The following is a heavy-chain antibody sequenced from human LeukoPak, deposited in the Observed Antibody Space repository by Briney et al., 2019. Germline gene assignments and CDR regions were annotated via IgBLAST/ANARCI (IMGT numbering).Heavy chain of an antibody. Sequence: PGRSLRLSCAASGFTFTGYGMHWVRQAPGKGLEWVAVISYDGSNKYYADSVKGRFTISRDNSKNTLYLQANSLRAEDTAVYYCAKVAHYGDSVPFDHWGQGTPVTVSS. V-gene: IGHV3-30*18. CDR2: ISYDGSNK. D-gene: IGHD4-17*01. CDR1: GFTFTGYG. J-gene: IGHJ4*02. CDR3: AKVAHYGDSVPFDH.